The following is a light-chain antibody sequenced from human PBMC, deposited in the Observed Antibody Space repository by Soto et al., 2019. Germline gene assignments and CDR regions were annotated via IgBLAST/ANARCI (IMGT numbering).Light chain of an antibody. V-gene: IGKV1-39*01. Sequence: DIQMTQSPSSLSAYVGDRVTITCRASQTITTFLNWYQQRPGKAPKLLVYGASRLYSGVPSRFSASGSGTDVTLTISSLQTEDFATYYCQQSHNLPLTFGGGTKVE. J-gene: IGKJ4*01. CDR3: QQSHNLPLT. CDR2: GAS. CDR1: QTITTF.